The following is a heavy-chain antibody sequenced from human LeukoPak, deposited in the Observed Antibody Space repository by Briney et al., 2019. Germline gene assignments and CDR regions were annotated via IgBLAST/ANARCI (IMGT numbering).Heavy chain of an antibody. CDR1: GFTFSNYW. Sequence: GGSLRLSCTSSGFTFSNYWMSWVRQAPGKGLEWVANIKQDGTEKGYLDSVKGRFTISRDNAKNSLYLQMNSLRAEDTAVYYCARDFLYWGQGTLVTVSS. V-gene: IGHV3-7*03. CDR3: ARDFLY. J-gene: IGHJ4*02. CDR2: IKQDGTEK.